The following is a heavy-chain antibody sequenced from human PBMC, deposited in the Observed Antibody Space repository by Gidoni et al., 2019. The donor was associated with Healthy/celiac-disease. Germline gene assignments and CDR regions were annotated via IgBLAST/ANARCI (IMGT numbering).Heavy chain of an antibody. Sequence: QVQLVESGGGVVQPGGSLRLSCAASGFTFSSHGMHWVRQAPGKGLEWVAFIRYDGSNKYYADSVKGRFTISRDNSKNTLYLQMNSLRAEDTAVYYCAKGTSHFDYWGQGTLVTVSS. CDR3: AKGTSHFDY. J-gene: IGHJ4*02. V-gene: IGHV3-30*02. CDR2: IRYDGSNK. D-gene: IGHD4-17*01. CDR1: GFTFSSHG.